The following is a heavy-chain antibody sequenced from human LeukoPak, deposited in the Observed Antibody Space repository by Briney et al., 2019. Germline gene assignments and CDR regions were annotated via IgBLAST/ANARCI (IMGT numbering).Heavy chain of an antibody. D-gene: IGHD2-8*01. CDR1: GYSFTGYY. Sequence: ASMKVSCKASGYSFTGYYIHWVRQAPGQGLEWMGWINPDGDVTKSAQKFQGRVTMTTDKYINTVFMEMSGLTSDDTALYYCARGPNHYYYMDFWGKGTTVSVSS. J-gene: IGHJ6*03. V-gene: IGHV1-2*02. CDR3: ARGPNHYYYMDF. CDR2: INPDGDVT.